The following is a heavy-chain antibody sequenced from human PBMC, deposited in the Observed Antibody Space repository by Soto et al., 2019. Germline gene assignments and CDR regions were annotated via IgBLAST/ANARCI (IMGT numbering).Heavy chain of an antibody. J-gene: IGHJ5*02. CDR1: GGSFSGYY. CDR3: ARVGRRYCGGDCYSRWFDP. D-gene: IGHD2-21*01. V-gene: IGHV4-34*01. Sequence: SETLSLTCAVYGGSFSGYYWSWIRQPPGKGLEWIGEINHSGSTNYNPSLKSRVTISVDTSKNQFSLKLSSVTAADTAVYYCARVGRRYCGGDCYSRWFDPWGQGTLVTVSS. CDR2: INHSGST.